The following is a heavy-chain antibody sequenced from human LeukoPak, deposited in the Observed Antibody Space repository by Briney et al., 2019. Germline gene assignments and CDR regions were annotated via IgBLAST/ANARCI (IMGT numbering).Heavy chain of an antibody. CDR2: IGGSDGRT. V-gene: IGHV3-23*01. J-gene: IGHJ4*02. CDR3: AKTDIGLVVAGTLDS. D-gene: IGHD2-15*01. Sequence: EAGGSLRLSCAASGFTFNKYGMIWVRQAPGKGLEWVSSIGGSDGRTYYADSVKGRFTVSRDNTKNTLYLQLDSLRVEDTGLYYCAKTDIGLVVAGTLDSWGQGTQVTVFS. CDR1: GFTFNKYG.